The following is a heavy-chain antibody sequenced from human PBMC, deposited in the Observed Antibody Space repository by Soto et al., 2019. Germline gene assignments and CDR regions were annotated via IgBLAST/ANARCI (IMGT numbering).Heavy chain of an antibody. Sequence: QVQLVESGGGLVKPGGSLRLSCAASGFTFSDYYMSWIRQPPGKGLEWISYISSSGGTIYYADSVKGRFTISRDNAKNSLYLRMNGLRAEDTAVYYCARDPLHHGSTFDYWGQGTLVTVSS. CDR2: ISSSGGTI. D-gene: IGHD3-10*01. CDR3: ARDPLHHGSTFDY. CDR1: GFTFSDYY. J-gene: IGHJ4*02. V-gene: IGHV3-11*01.